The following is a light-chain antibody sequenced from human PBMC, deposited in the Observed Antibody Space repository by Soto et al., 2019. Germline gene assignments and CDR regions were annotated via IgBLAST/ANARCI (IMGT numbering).Light chain of an antibody. Sequence: DIQMTQSPSTLSGSVGDRVTITCRASQTISSWLAWYQQKPGKAPKLLIYKASTLKSGVPSRFTGSGSETDFTLTIRSLQPEDFATYYCQHYNSYSEAFGQGTKVDI. V-gene: IGKV1-5*03. J-gene: IGKJ1*01. CDR1: QTISSW. CDR3: QHYNSYSEA. CDR2: KAS.